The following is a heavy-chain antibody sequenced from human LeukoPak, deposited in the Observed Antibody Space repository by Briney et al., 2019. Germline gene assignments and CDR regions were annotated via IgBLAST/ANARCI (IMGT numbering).Heavy chain of an antibody. J-gene: IGHJ4*02. V-gene: IGHV3-23*01. D-gene: IGHD3-16*01. CDR2: ISGSGGST. CDR1: GFTFSSYA. Sequence: GSLRLSCAASGFTFSSYAMSWVRQAPGKGLEWVSAISGSGGSTYYADSVKGRFTISRDNSKNTLYLQMNSLRAGDTAVYYCAKVGGNLGRGDFDYWGQGTLVTVSS. CDR3: AKVGGNLGRGDFDY.